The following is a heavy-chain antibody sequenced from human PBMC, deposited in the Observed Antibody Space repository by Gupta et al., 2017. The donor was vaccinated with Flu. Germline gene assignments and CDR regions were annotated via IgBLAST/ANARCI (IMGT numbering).Heavy chain of an antibody. Sequence: APGKGLEWVSGIAWNSGTIGYADSVKGRFTISRDNAKNSLYLQMDSLRSEDTAFYYCAKGGGYSYYHYGLDVWGQGTTVTVSS. D-gene: IGHD1-26*01. V-gene: IGHV3-9*01. CDR3: AKGGGYSYYHYGLDV. CDR2: IAWNSGTI. J-gene: IGHJ6*02.